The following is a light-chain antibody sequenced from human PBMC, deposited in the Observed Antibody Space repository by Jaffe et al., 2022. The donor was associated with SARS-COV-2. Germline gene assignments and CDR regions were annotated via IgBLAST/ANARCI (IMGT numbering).Light chain of an antibody. CDR1: QSVSSTH. V-gene: IGKV3-20*01. CDR2: AAS. CDR3: QQYGSSPRT. J-gene: IGKJ1*01. Sequence: EIVLTQSPGTLSLSPGERATLSCRASQSVSSTHLAWYQQKFGQAPRLLIYAASSRATGIPDRFSGSGSGTDFTLTISRLEPEDFAVYYCQQYGSSPRTFGQGTKVEIK.